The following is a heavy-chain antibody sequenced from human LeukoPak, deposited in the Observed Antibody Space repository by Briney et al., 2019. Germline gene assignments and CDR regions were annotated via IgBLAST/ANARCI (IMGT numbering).Heavy chain of an antibody. D-gene: IGHD3-9*01. CDR1: GGSISSYY. CDR2: IYTSGST. Sequence: SEILSLTCTVSGGSISSYYWSWIRQPAGKGLEWIGRIYTSGSTNYNPSLKSRVTMSVDTSKNQFSLKLSSVTAADTAVYYCARDLAYYDILTGYSNDDAFDIWGQGTMVTVSS. J-gene: IGHJ3*02. V-gene: IGHV4-4*07. CDR3: ARDLAYYDILTGYSNDDAFDI.